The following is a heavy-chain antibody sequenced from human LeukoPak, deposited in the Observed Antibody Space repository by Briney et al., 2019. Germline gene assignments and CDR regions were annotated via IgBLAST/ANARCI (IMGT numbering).Heavy chain of an antibody. Sequence: PGGSLRLSCAASGFTFGHYGMPWVRQAPGKGLEWVAIIWYDGSEKFYADFVQGRFTISRDNSKDTLYLQMNSLRLDDTGVYYCARDQDGYDLFDYWGQGTLVTVSS. CDR3: ARDQDGYDLFDY. V-gene: IGHV3-33*01. CDR2: IWYDGSEK. CDR1: GFTFGHYG. J-gene: IGHJ4*02. D-gene: IGHD5-18*01.